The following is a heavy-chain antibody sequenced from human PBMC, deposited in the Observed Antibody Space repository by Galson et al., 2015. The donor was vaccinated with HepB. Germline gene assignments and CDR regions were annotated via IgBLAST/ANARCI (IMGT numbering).Heavy chain of an antibody. CDR3: ARDLNYGHHY. CDR1: GFSFSDYW. V-gene: IGHV3-7*01. Sequence: SLRLSCAGSGFSFSDYWMSWVRQAPGKGLEWVADIKINQDGDKKYYMDSVKGRFTISRDNAKSSLYLQMDSLRVEDTAVYYCARDLNYGHHYWGQGTLFTVSS. J-gene: IGHJ4*02. CDR2: IKINQDGDKK. D-gene: IGHD3-10*01.